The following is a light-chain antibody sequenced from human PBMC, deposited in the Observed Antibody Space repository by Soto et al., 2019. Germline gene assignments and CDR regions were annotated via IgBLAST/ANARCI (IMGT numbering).Light chain of an antibody. CDR1: QNVDTKY. J-gene: IGKJ1*01. Sequence: EIVMTQSPATLSVSPGERATLSCRASQNVDTKYLAWYQFKPGQAPRIIIFGASGRATGIPARFSGSGSGTEFSLTITSLQSEDFALYYCQQYNNRPPWTFGQGTKVDIK. V-gene: IGKV3D-15*01. CDR3: QQYNNRPPWT. CDR2: GAS.